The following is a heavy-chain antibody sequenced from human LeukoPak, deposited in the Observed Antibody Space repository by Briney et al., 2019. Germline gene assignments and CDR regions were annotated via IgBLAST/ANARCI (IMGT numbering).Heavy chain of an antibody. J-gene: IGHJ4*02. CDR2: IYYSGST. CDR3: ARRIAVAGVDY. D-gene: IGHD6-19*01. V-gene: IGHV4-39*01. Sequence: SSETLSLTCTVSGGSISSSNSYWGWIRQPPGKGLEWIGSIYYSGSTYYNPSLKSRVTISVDTSKNQFSLKLSSVTAADTAVYYCARRIAVAGVDYWGQGTLVTVSS. CDR1: GGSISSSNSY.